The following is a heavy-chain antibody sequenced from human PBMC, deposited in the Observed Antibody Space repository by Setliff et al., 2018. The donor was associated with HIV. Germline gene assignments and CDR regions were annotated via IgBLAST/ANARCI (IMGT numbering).Heavy chain of an antibody. CDR1: GFNFDDYA. D-gene: IGHD4-17*01. V-gene: IGHV3-9*03. Sequence: GGSLRLSCAASGFNFDDYAMHWVRQAPGKGLEWVSGISWSSGSIGYADSVKGRFIISRDNGKNSLYLQMNSLRAEDMALYYCAKDNSDYGDNRGAFDIWGQGTMVTVSS. J-gene: IGHJ3*02. CDR2: ISWSSGSI. CDR3: AKDNSDYGDNRGAFDI.